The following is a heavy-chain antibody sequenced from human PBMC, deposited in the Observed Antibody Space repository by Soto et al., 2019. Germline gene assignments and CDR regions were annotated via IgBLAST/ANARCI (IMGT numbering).Heavy chain of an antibody. Sequence: PGGSLRLSCAASGFTFSSYGMHWVRQAPGKGLEWVAVIWYDGSNKYYADSVKGRFTISRDNSKNTLYLQMNSLRAEDTAVYYCARDHAPPPSPYCSGGSCYQYYFDYWGQGTLVTVSS. D-gene: IGHD2-15*01. V-gene: IGHV3-33*01. J-gene: IGHJ4*02. CDR3: ARDHAPPPSPYCSGGSCYQYYFDY. CDR1: GFTFSSYG. CDR2: IWYDGSNK.